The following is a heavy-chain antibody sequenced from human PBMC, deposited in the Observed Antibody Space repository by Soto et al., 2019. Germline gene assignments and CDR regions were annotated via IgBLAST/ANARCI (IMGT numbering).Heavy chain of an antibody. D-gene: IGHD2-2*01. CDR3: TRLQNPAYFDL. J-gene: IGHJ2*01. Sequence: QVQLVEPGGGVVQSGRSLRLSCAASGLTFNSYAIHWVRQAPGKGLEWVAVISYDGSNQYYADSVKGRFTLSRDNAKKTLFLQMNSLRPEDTAVYYCTRLQNPAYFDLWGRGTLVTVSS. V-gene: IGHV3-30-3*01. CDR1: GLTFNSYA. CDR2: ISYDGSNQ.